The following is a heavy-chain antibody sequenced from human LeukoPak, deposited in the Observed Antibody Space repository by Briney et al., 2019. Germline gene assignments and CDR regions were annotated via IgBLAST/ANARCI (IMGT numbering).Heavy chain of an antibody. J-gene: IGHJ4*02. V-gene: IGHV1-69*01. CDR2: IIPIFGTA. CDR3: AREVLYCSSTSCPWGDY. D-gene: IGHD2-2*01. Sequence: ASVKVSCKASGGTFSSYAISWVRQAPGQGLEWMGGIIPIFGTANYAQKLQGRVTITADESTSTAYMELSSLRSEDTAVYYCAREVLYCSSTSCPWGDYWGQGTLVTVSS. CDR1: GGTFSSYA.